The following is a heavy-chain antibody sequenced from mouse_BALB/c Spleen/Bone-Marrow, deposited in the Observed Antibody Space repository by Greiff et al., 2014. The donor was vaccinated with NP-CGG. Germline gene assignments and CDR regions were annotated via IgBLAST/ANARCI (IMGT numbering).Heavy chain of an antibody. D-gene: IGHD2-2*01. CDR3: AREGGYDEDYFDY. CDR1: GYTFTSYV. V-gene: IGHV1-14*01. CDR2: INPYNDGT. Sequence: ESGPELVKPGASVKMSCKASGYTFTSYVMHWVKQKPGQGLEWIGCINPYNDGTKYNEKFKGKATLTSDKSSSTAYMELSSLTSEDSAVYYCAREGGYDEDYFDYWGQGTTLTVSP. J-gene: IGHJ2*01.